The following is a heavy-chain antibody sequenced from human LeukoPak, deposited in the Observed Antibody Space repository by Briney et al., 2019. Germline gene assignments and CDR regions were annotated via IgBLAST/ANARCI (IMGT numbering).Heavy chain of an antibody. J-gene: IGHJ4*02. D-gene: IGHD1-26*01. Sequence: GGSLRLSCAASGFTFSSYAMHWVRQAPGKGLEYVSAISSNGGSTYYANSVKGRFTISRDNSKNTLYLQMGSLRAEDMAVYYCARDGASLGAQFDYWGQGTLVTVSS. V-gene: IGHV3-64*01. CDR2: ISSNGGST. CDR1: GFTFSSYA. CDR3: ARDGASLGAQFDY.